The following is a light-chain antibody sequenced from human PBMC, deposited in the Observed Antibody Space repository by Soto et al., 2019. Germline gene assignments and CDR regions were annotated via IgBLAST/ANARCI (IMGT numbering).Light chain of an antibody. V-gene: IGKV3-20*01. CDR3: QQHARSPPRT. CDR2: GAS. Sequence: EIVLTQSPGTLSLSPGERATLSCRASQTVSTNYLAWYQQTPGQAPRLLIYGASSRAAGIPDRFIGSGSGTDFTLTISRLEPEDFTGYYCQQHARSPPRTFGQGNKVEIK. CDR1: QTVSTNY. J-gene: IGKJ1*01.